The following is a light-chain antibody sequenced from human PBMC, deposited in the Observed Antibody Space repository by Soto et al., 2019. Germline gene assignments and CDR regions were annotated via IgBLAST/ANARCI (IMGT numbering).Light chain of an antibody. V-gene: IGLV2-14*01. CDR3: SSYTRSTTLNVL. CDR2: DVS. Sequence: QSVLTQPASVSGSHGQSITISCTGTSSDVGGYKFVSWYQQHPGKVPKLLIYDVSNRPSGVSNRFSGSKSGNTASLTISGLQAEDEDEYYCSSYTRSTTLNVLFGGGTQLTVL. CDR1: SSDVGGYKF. J-gene: IGLJ2*01.